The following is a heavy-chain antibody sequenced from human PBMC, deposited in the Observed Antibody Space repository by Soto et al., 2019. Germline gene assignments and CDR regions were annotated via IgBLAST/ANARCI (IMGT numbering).Heavy chain of an antibody. D-gene: IGHD6-13*01. Sequence: QVQLVESGGGLVKPGGSLRLSCAASGFTFSDYYMSWIRQAPGKGLEWVSYINSSSSYTNYADSVKGRFTISRDNAKNSRYLRMNSLGAEDTAVYYCARIITAAGGRRYFDLWGRGTLVTVSS. CDR1: GFTFSDYY. CDR2: INSSSSYT. V-gene: IGHV3-11*05. CDR3: ARIITAAGGRRYFDL. J-gene: IGHJ2*01.